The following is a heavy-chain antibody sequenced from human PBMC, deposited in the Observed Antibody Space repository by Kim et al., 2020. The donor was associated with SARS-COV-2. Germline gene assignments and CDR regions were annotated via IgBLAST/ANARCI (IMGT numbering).Heavy chain of an antibody. CDR1: GFAFSDYY. V-gene: IGHV3-11*03. CDR3: ARPGCSSTSCLARNGMDV. D-gene: IGHD2-2*01. CDR2: IGDSSSYT. J-gene: IGHJ6*02. Sequence: GGSLRLSCAASGFAFSDYYMSWIRQAPGKGLEWVSYIGDSSSYTNYADSVKGRFTISRDNTKNSLYLQMNSLRAEDTAVYYCARPGCSSTSCLARNGMDVWGQGTTVTVSS.